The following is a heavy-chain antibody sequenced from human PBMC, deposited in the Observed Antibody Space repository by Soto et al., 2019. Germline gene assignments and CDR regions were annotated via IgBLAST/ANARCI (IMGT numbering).Heavy chain of an antibody. CDR3: ATEGGYPGSNFYGAY. CDR2: IKGSHAGGTT. V-gene: IGHV3-15*01. Sequence: EVQLVESGGGLVEPGGSIRLSCVASGFTFTKAYMTWVRQAPGKGLEWVGRIKGSHAGGTTDYATSVKGRFTISRDDSKSTLYLQMNSLKTEDTSVYDCATEGGYPGSNFYGAYWGQGTLVTVSS. J-gene: IGHJ4*02. CDR1: GFTFTKAY. D-gene: IGHD1-26*01.